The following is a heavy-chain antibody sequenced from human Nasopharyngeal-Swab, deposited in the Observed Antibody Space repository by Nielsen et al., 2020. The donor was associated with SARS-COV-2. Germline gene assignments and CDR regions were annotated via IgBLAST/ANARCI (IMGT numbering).Heavy chain of an antibody. J-gene: IGHJ6*03. CDR3: ARDGGYRHYYCYYMDV. V-gene: IGHV4-59*01. D-gene: IGHD1-1*01. Sequence: SETLSLTCTVSGGSISSYYWSWIRQPPGKGLEWIGYIYYSGSTNYNPSLKSRVTISVDTSKNQFSLKLSSVTAADTAVYYCARDGGYRHYYCYYMDVWGKGTTVTVSS. CDR1: GGSISSYY. CDR2: IYYSGST.